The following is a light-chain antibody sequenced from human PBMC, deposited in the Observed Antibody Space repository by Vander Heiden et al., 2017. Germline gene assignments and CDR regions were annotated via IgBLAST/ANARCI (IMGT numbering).Light chain of an antibody. CDR1: RSNIGAGFD. Sequence: QSVLTQRPPVSGAPGQRVTISCTGSRSNIGAGFDVHWYQQLPGAAPKLLIYGKSNRPSGVPDRFSDSKSDTSASLAITGLQAEDEADYYCQSYDSSLSAWVFGGGTKLTV. V-gene: IGLV1-40*01. CDR3: QSYDSSLSAWV. CDR2: GKS. J-gene: IGLJ3*02.